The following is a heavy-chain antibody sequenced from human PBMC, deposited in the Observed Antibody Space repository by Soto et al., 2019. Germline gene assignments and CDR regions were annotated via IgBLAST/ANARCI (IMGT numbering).Heavy chain of an antibody. CDR2: ISPNGDNT. D-gene: IGHD2-8*01. Sequence: PGGSLGLSCAASGFTFSSYAMHWVRQAPGKGLEWVSLISPNGDNTYYADSVKGRFTISRDNSQNTVFLQMNSLRAEDTAIYFCAKVRLTDYLRYAPHLWGQGTLVTVSS. J-gene: IGHJ3*01. V-gene: IGHV3-23*01. CDR1: GFTFSSYA. CDR3: AKVRLTDYLRYAPHL.